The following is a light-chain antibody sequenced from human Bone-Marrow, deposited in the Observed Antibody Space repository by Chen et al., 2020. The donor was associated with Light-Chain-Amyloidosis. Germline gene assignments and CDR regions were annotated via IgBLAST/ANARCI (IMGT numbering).Light chain of an antibody. CDR3: GSYAGTNNWI. J-gene: IGLJ2*01. V-gene: IGLV2-8*01. CDR2: EFT. CDR1: SFDY. Sequence: QTALTQPPSASGSPGHSVTISCTGFSFDYVSWYQQHPGKAPKLLIYEFTKRPSGVPARFSGTRSGPTASLTVSGLQAEDEADYHCGSYAGTNNWIFGGGTKLTVL.